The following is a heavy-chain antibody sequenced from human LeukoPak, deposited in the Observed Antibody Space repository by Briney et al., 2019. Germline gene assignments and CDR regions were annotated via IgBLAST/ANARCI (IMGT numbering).Heavy chain of an antibody. D-gene: IGHD2-15*01. J-gene: IGHJ2*01. CDR1: GFTFSSYS. V-gene: IGHV3-48*01. CDR2: ISSSSSTI. Sequence: PGGSLRLSCAASGFTFSSYSMNWVRQAPGKGLEWVSYISSSSSTIYYADSVKGRFTISRDNAKNSLYLQMNSLRAEDTAIYYCASSGYCSGGSCDLRYWYFDLWGRGTLVTVSS. CDR3: ASSGYCSGGSCDLRYWYFDL.